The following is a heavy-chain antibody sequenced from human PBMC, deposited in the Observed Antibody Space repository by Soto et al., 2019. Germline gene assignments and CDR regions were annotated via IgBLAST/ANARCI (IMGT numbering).Heavy chain of an antibody. Sequence: NPSETLSLTCAVFNGSLSGHYWSWVRQPPGKGPEWVGESNHGGSTNYNPSPRSRLTISVDTSKNQFSLRFRSATAADTAVYYCARDRQFYHFWSGYENEGPDGLDVWGQGTPVTVSS. J-gene: IGHJ6*02. CDR3: ARDRQFYHFWSGYENEGPDGLDV. V-gene: IGHV4-34*01. CDR2: SNHGGST. D-gene: IGHD3-3*02. CDR1: NGSLSGHY.